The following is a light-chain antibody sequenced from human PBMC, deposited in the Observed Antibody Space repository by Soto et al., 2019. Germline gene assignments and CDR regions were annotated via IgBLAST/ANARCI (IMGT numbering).Light chain of an antibody. CDR1: QSISSY. CDR3: QQSYSTPYT. J-gene: IGKJ2*01. V-gene: IGKV1-39*01. Sequence: DIQMTQSPSSLSASVGDRVTITCRASQSISSYLNWYQQKPGKAPKLLIYAASSLQSGVPSRFSGGGSGTDFTLTISSLQPEDFATYYCQQSYSTPYTFGQGTKVDSK. CDR2: AAS.